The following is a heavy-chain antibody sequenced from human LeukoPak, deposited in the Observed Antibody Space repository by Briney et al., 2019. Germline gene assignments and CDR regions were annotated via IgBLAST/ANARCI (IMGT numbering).Heavy chain of an antibody. CDR2: IYYSGST. Sequence: CLWIRQPPGKGLEWIGYIYYSGSTNYNPSLKSRVTISVDTSKNQFSLKLSSVTAADTAVYYCARLVGHCSGGSCYSFAFDIWGQGTMVTVSS. V-gene: IGHV4-59*08. D-gene: IGHD2-15*01. J-gene: IGHJ3*02. CDR3: ARLVGHCSGGSCYSFAFDI.